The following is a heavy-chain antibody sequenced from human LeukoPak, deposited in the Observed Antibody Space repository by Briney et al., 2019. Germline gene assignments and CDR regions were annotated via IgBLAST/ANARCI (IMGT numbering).Heavy chain of an antibody. J-gene: IGHJ6*02. D-gene: IGHD3-3*01. Sequence: GASVKVSCKASGYTFTGYYMHWVRQAPGQGLEWMGRINPNSGGTNYAQKFQGRVTMTRDTSISTAYMELSRLRSDDTAVYYCASARPTIFGVVTANYYYYYGMDVWGQGTTVTVSS. CDR1: GYTFTGYY. CDR3: ASARPTIFGVVTANYYYYYGMDV. CDR2: INPNSGGT. V-gene: IGHV1-2*06.